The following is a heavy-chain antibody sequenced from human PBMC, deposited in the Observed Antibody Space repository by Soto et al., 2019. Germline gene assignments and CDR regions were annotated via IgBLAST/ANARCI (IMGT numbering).Heavy chain of an antibody. CDR1: GFTFSSYA. CDR3: ARARAVYSYGLGRYFDY. V-gene: IGHV3-30-3*01. Sequence: QVQLVESGGGVVQPGRSLRLSCAASGFTFSSYAMHWVRQAPGKGLEWVAVISYDGSNKYYADSVKGRFTISRDNSKNTLYLQMNSLRAEDTAVYYCARARAVYSYGLGRYFDYWGQGTLVTVSS. D-gene: IGHD5-18*01. CDR2: ISYDGSNK. J-gene: IGHJ4*02.